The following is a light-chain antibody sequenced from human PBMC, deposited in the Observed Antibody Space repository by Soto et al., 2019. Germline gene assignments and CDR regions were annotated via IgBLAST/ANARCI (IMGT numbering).Light chain of an antibody. CDR2: GNR. V-gene: IGLV1-40*01. CDR3: QAYDYSLTAFV. CDR1: NSNLGAGYD. Sequence: QSLLTQPPSVSGAPGQRVTISCTGNNSNLGAGYDVHWYQQLPGAAPKLVVFGNRNRPSGVPERFSGSKSGTSASLAITGLQAEDEADYYCQAYDYSLTAFVFGGGTKVTVL. J-gene: IGLJ3*02.